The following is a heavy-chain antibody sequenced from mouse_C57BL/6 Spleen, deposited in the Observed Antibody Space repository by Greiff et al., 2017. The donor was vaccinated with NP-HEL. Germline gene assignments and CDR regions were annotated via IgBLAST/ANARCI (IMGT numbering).Heavy chain of an antibody. CDR2: INPNNGGT. D-gene: IGHD1-1*01. V-gene: IGHV1-26*01. J-gene: IGHJ4*01. CDR1: GYTFTDYY. Sequence: VQLQQSGPELVKPGASVKISCKASGYTFTDYYMNWVKQSHGKSLEWIGDINPNNGGTSYNQKFKGKATLTVDKSSSTAYMELRSLTSEDSAVYYCARRDYGSSYDAMDYWGQGTSVTVSS. CDR3: ARRDYGSSYDAMDY.